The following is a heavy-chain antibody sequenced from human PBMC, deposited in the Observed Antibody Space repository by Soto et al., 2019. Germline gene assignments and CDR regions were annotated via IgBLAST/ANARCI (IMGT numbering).Heavy chain of an antibody. CDR2: ISYDGSNK. CDR1: GFTFSSYG. V-gene: IGHV3-30*18. J-gene: IGHJ4*02. Sequence: QVQLVESGGGVVQPGRSLRLSCAASGFTFSSYGMHWVRQAPGKGLEWVAVISYDGSNKYYADSVKGRFTISRDNSNNTLYLQMNSLRAEDTAVYYCAKIMAAAYYFDYWGQGTLVTVSS. D-gene: IGHD5-12*01. CDR3: AKIMAAAYYFDY.